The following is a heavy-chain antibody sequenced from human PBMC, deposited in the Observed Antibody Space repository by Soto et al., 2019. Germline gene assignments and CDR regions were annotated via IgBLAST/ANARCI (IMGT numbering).Heavy chain of an antibody. CDR1: GGSISSTDW. V-gene: IGHV4-4*02. CDR3: ARGPIVVIPSSTPGGFDS. Sequence: QVQLRESGPGLVRPSGTLSLTCAVSGGSISSTDWWSWVRQSPGKGLEWIGEIYHSGSINYNPSLKSRVTMSVDKSKNQFSLKLTSVTAADTAVYYCARGPIVVIPSSTPGGFDSWGQGTLVTVSS. J-gene: IGHJ4*02. CDR2: IYHSGSI. D-gene: IGHD2-2*01.